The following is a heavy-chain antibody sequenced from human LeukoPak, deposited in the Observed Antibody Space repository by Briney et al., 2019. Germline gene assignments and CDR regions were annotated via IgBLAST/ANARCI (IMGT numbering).Heavy chain of an antibody. CDR3: TRDGISLVFDH. J-gene: IGHJ4*02. Sequence: GGSLRLSCAASGFTFSDYNMHWIRQAPGKGLEWVSSITTGSNYIYYSDSVKGRFTISRDNAKNSLYLQMNSLRAEDTAVYHCTRDGISLVFDHWGQGALVTVSS. D-gene: IGHD2/OR15-2a*01. CDR1: GFTFSDYN. V-gene: IGHV3-21*04. CDR2: ITTGSNYI.